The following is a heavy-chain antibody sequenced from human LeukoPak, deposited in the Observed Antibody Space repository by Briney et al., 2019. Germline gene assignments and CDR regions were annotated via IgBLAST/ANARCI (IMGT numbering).Heavy chain of an antibody. D-gene: IGHD3-10*01. V-gene: IGHV4-61*02. CDR1: GGSIRSGSDY. J-gene: IGHJ4*02. CDR3: ARGAWMMVRGKGFFDY. Sequence: SETLSLTCTVSGGSIRSGSDYGRWIRQPAGKGLEWIVRIYTSGSTNYNPSLKSRVTISVDTAKNQFSLKLSSVTAADTAVYYCARGAWMMVRGKGFFDYWGQGTLVTVSS. CDR2: IYTSGST.